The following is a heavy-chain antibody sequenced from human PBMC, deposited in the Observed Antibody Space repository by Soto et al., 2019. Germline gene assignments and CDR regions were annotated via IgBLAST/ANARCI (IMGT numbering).Heavy chain of an antibody. V-gene: IGHV3-49*03. J-gene: IGHJ6*02. D-gene: IGHD6-13*01. Sequence: GGSLRLSCTASGFTFSDYAMSWFRQAPGKGLERVGFIRSKAYGGTTEYAASVKGRFTISRDDSKSIAYLQMNSLKTEDTAVYYCTRSSPSGIAAAGTYGMDVWGQGTTVTASS. CDR3: TRSSPSGIAAAGTYGMDV. CDR1: GFTFSDYA. CDR2: IRSKAYGGTT.